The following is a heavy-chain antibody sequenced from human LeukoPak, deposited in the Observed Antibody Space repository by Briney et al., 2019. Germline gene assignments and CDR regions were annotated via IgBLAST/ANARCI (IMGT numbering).Heavy chain of an antibody. Sequence: GESLRLSCVASGFTFSDYFMSWIRQAPGKGLEWLSVINNTGDNIYYADSVKGRFTISSDNAKKALYLEMNSLRAEDTAVYYGAREEDGDLQLGTVGATGGDYFDYWGQGTLVTVSS. J-gene: IGHJ4*02. D-gene: IGHD1-26*01. CDR2: INNTGDNI. CDR1: GFTFSDYF. CDR3: AREEDGDLQLGTVGATGGDYFDY. V-gene: IGHV3-11*04.